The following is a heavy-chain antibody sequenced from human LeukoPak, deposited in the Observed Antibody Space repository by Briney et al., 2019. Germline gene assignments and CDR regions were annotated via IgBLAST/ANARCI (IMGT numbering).Heavy chain of an antibody. D-gene: IGHD3-10*02. J-gene: IGHJ3*02. CDR1: GFTFDDYA. Sequence: PGGSLRLSCAASGFTFDDYAMHWVRQAPGKGLEWVSGISWNSGSIDYSDSVKGRFTISRDNAKDPLHLQMNSLRAEDMALYFCARANYPYGRVNDAFDIWGQGTMVTVSS. V-gene: IGHV3-9*03. CDR2: ISWNSGSI. CDR3: ARANYPYGRVNDAFDI.